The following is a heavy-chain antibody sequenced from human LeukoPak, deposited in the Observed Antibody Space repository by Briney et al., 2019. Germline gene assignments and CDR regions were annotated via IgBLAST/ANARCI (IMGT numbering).Heavy chain of an antibody. CDR3: ARDSYGYSHGMDV. Sequence: SETLSLTCTVSGGSISSYYWSWIRQPPGKGLEWIGYIYYSGSTNYNPSLKSRVTISVDTSKNQFSLKLSSVTAADTAVYYCARDSYGYSHGMDVWGQGTTVTVSS. CDR2: IYYSGST. V-gene: IGHV4-59*12. J-gene: IGHJ6*02. D-gene: IGHD5-18*01. CDR1: GGSISSYY.